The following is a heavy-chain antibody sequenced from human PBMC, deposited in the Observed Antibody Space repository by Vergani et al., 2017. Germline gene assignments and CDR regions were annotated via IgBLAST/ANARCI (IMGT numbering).Heavy chain of an antibody. CDR3: ASADRGVVPAAYAGYSSSWPFWY. J-gene: IGHJ3*01. CDR2: IYYSGRT. Sequence: QLQLQESGPGLVKPSETLSLTCTVSGGPISSSSYYWGWIRPPPGKGLEWIGSIYYSGRTYYNPSLKSRVTISVDTSKNQFSLKLSSVTAADTAVYYWASADRGVVPAAYAGYSSSWPFWYWGQGTMVTVSS. CDR1: GGPISSSSYY. V-gene: IGHV4-39*01. D-gene: IGHD6-13*01.